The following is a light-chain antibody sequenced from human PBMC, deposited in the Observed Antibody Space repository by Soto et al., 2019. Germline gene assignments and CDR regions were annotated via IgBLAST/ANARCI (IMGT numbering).Light chain of an antibody. Sequence: QSALTQPASVSGSPGQSITISCTGTSSDVGGYNSVSWYQQYPGTAPKLMIYDVSYRPSGISTRFSGSKSGDTASLTISGLQADDEADDFCSSYSSTRTRVYGGGTKLTVL. CDR3: SSYSSTRTRV. J-gene: IGLJ3*02. V-gene: IGLV2-14*01. CDR2: DVS. CDR1: SSDVGGYNS.